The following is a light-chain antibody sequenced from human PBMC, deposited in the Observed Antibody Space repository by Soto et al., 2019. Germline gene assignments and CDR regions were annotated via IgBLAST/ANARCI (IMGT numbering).Light chain of an antibody. CDR2: GNT. CDR1: RSNIGAGYD. Sequence: QSVLTQPPSVSGAPGQRVTISCTGSRSNIGAGYDVHWYQQLPGTAPKLLIDGNTNRPSGIPDRFSGSKSGTSASLAITGLQAEDYSDYYSQSYDINLSVVVFAGGPKVTVL. J-gene: IGLJ2*01. V-gene: IGLV1-40*01. CDR3: QSYDINLSVVV.